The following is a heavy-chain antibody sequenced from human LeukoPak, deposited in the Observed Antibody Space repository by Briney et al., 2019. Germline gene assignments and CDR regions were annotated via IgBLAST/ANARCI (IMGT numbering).Heavy chain of an antibody. CDR2: ISAYNGNT. CDR3: ARDLGCSGGSCYEEIDY. Sequence: ASVKVSCKASGYTFTSYGISWVLQAPGQGLEWMGWISAYNGNTNYAQKLQGRVTMTTDTSTSTAYMELRSLRSDDTAVYYCARDLGCSGGSCYEEIDYWGQGTLVTVSS. D-gene: IGHD2-15*01. CDR1: GYTFTSYG. V-gene: IGHV1-18*01. J-gene: IGHJ4*02.